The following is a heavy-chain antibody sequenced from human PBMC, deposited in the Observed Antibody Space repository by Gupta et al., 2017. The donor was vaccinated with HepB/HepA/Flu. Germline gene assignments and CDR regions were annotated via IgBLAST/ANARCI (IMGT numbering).Heavy chain of an antibody. D-gene: IGHD5-18*01. CDR3: AREAGHSYGNFDS. V-gene: IGHV3-7*01. Sequence: EVQLVESGGGLVQPGGSLRLSCAASGFLFSDYWMSWVRQAPGKGLEWVANINKDGNGKYYVDSVKGRFTVSRDNVDNSLYLEMNSLRVDDTAVYYCAREAGHSYGNFDSWGQGSLVTISS. J-gene: IGHJ4*02. CDR2: INKDGNGK. CDR1: GFLFSDYW.